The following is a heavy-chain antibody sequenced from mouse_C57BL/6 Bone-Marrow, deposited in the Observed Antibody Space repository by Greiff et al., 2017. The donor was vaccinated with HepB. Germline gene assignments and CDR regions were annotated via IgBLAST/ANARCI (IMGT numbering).Heavy chain of an antibody. D-gene: IGHD2-4*01. CDR2: INPSNGGT. CDR3: ARWGYDSWYFDV. J-gene: IGHJ1*03. Sequence: PGQGLEWIGNINPSNGGTKYNEKFKSKATLTVDKSSSTAYMQLSSLTSEDSAVYYCARWGYDSWYFDVWGTGTTVTVSS. V-gene: IGHV1-53*01.